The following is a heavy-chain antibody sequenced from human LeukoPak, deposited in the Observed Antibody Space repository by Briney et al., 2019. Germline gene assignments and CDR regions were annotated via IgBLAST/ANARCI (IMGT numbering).Heavy chain of an antibody. V-gene: IGHV4-34*01. J-gene: IGHJ4*02. Sequence: SETLSLTCAVYGGSFSGYYWSWIRQPPGKGLEWIGEINHSGSTNYNPSLKSRVTISVDTSKNQFSLKLSSVTAADTAVHYCARVHDILTGYYIDYWGQGTLVTVSS. CDR1: GGSFSGYY. D-gene: IGHD3-9*01. CDR2: INHSGST. CDR3: ARVHDILTGYYIDY.